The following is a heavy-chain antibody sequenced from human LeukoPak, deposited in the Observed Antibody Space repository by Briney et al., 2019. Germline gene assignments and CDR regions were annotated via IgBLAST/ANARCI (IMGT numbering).Heavy chain of an antibody. CDR1: GYTFTSYD. J-gene: IGHJ4*02. Sequence: ASVKVSCKASGYTFTSYDINWVRQATGQGREWMGWMNPNSGNTGYAQKFQGRVTMTRNTSISTAYMELSRLRSEDTAVYYCARVRGLTGAPWGQGTLATVSS. V-gene: IGHV1-8*01. CDR3: ARVRGLTGAP. D-gene: IGHD7-27*01. CDR2: MNPNSGNT.